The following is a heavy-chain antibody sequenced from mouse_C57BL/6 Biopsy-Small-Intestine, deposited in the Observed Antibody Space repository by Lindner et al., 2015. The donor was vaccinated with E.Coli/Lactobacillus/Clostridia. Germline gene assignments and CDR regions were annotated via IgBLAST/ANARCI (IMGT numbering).Heavy chain of an antibody. CDR1: GYTFSDYY. D-gene: IGHD1-3*01. Sequence: SVKVSCKASGYTFSDYYMHWVRQAPGQGLEWVGIINPRGDSTLYAQKFRGRVTMTRDTSTSTVYMELSGLRGEDTAVYYCARDHRTKLLVRITSPSGMDVWGQGTTVTVSS. CDR2: INPRGDST. CDR3: ARDHRTKLLVRITSPSGMDV. J-gene: IGHJ1*01. V-gene: IGHV1-77*01.